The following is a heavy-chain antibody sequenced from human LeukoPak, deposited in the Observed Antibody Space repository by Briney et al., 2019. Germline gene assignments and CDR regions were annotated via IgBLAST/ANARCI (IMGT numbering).Heavy chain of an antibody. Sequence: GGSLRLSCAASGFTFSSYAMSWVRQAPGKGLEWVSAISGSGGSTYYADSVKGRFTISRDNSKNTLYLQVNSLRAEDTAVYYCAKGSDYGGWEYYFDYWGQGTLVTVSS. J-gene: IGHJ4*02. CDR1: GFTFSSYA. CDR2: ISGSGGST. D-gene: IGHD4-17*01. V-gene: IGHV3-23*01. CDR3: AKGSDYGGWEYYFDY.